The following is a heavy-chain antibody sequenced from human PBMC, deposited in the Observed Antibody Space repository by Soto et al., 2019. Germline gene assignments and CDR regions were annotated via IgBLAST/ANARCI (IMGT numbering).Heavy chain of an antibody. CDR3: ARDPTVTTFGYYYGMDV. CDR1: GGTFSSYA. Sequence: SVKVSCKASGGTFSSYAISWVRQAPGQGLEWMGGIIPIFGTANYAQKFQGRVTITADESTSTAYMELSSLRSEDTAVYYCARDPTVTTFGYYYGMDVWGQGTTVTVSS. J-gene: IGHJ6*02. CDR2: IIPIFGTA. D-gene: IGHD4-4*01. V-gene: IGHV1-69*13.